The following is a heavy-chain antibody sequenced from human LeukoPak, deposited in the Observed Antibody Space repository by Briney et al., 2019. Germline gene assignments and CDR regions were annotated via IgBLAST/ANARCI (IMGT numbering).Heavy chain of an antibody. CDR2: IYSSGTT. J-gene: IGHJ3*02. V-gene: IGHV3-23*05. Sequence: GGSLRLSCAASGFTFSSYAMSWVRQAPGKGLEWVSTIYSSGTTYYADSVKGRFAISRDSSKNTLYLQMNRLRADDTAVYYCARGYCGGDCPRDDDAFDIWGQGTAVTVSS. D-gene: IGHD2-21*02. CDR3: ARGYCGGDCPRDDDAFDI. CDR1: GFTFSSYA.